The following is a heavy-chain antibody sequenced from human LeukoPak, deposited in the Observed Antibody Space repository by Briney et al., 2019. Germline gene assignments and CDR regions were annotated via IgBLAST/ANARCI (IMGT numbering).Heavy chain of an antibody. CDR2: IDSYGSST. D-gene: IGHD2-15*01. V-gene: IGHV3-74*01. Sequence: PGGSLRLSCTASGFTFTNYAMTWVRQAPGQGLEWVSRIDSYGSSTSFADSVKGRFTISRDNAKNTLYLQMNSLRAEDTAVYYCASGDSMDVWGKGTTVTVSS. J-gene: IGHJ6*03. CDR3: ASGDSMDV. CDR1: GFTFTNYA.